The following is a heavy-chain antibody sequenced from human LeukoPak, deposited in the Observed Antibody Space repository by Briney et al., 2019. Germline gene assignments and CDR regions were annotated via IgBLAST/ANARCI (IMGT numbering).Heavy chain of an antibody. CDR2: IYYSGST. Sequence: SETLSLTCTVSGGSISSYYWSWIRQPPGKGLEWIGYIYYSGSTNYNPSLKSRVTISVDTSKNQFSLKLSSVTAADTAVYYCARAPGYSSSWYGKDDAFDIWGQGTMVTVSS. D-gene: IGHD6-13*01. CDR1: GGSISSYY. CDR3: ARAPGYSSSWYGKDDAFDI. V-gene: IGHV4-59*01. J-gene: IGHJ3*02.